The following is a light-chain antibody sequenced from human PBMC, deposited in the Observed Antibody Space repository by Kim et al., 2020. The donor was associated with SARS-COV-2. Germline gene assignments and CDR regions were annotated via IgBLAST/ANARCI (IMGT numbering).Light chain of an antibody. Sequence: ALAPGERGTLSCRAGQGVSSSLAWYQQKPGQTLRLLLYGASSRAAGVPDRFSGSGSGTDFTLTISRLEPEDFAVYYCQQYGTLITFGQGTRLEIK. CDR3: QQYGTLIT. V-gene: IGKV3-20*01. J-gene: IGKJ5*01. CDR1: QGVSSS. CDR2: GAS.